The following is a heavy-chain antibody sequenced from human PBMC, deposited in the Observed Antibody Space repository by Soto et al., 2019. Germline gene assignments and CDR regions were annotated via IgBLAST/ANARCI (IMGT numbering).Heavy chain of an antibody. CDR2: INSDGSST. Sequence: EVQLVESGGGLVQPGGSLRLSCAASGFTFSRYWMHWVRQAPGQGLVWVSRINSDGSSTSYADSVKGRFTISRDNAKNTLYRQMNSLRAEDTAVYYCARGGTTVTTNYYYGMDVWGQGTTVTVSS. CDR3: ARGGTTVTTNYYYGMDV. V-gene: IGHV3-74*01. CDR1: GFTFSRYW. D-gene: IGHD4-17*01. J-gene: IGHJ6*02.